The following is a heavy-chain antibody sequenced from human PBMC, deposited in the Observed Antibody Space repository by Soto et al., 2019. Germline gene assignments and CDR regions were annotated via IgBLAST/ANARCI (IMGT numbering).Heavy chain of an antibody. J-gene: IGHJ4*02. CDR3: ATPGLYYFDSTGTFDY. CDR2: ISGSGGTK. CDR1: GIPFSDFA. V-gene: IGHV3-23*01. D-gene: IGHD3-22*01. Sequence: SLRLSCAGSGIPFSDFAMSWVRQAPGKGLEWVAAISGSGGTKFYADSLKGRLTISRDNSKSTLYLQMDTLRVEDTAVYYCATPGLYYFDSTGTFDYWGQGTLVTVSS.